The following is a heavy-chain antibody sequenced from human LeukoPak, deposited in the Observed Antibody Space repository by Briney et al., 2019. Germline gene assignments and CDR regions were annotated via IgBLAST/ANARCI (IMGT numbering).Heavy chain of an antibody. CDR2: ISYDGSNK. J-gene: IGHJ4*02. V-gene: IGHV3-30-3*01. CDR1: GFTFSSYA. CDR3: ARDLSSSGWDSINFDY. Sequence: GGSLRLSCAASGFTFSSYAMHWVRQAPGKGLEWVAVISYDGSNKYYADSVKGRFTISRDNSKNTLYLQMNSLRAEDTAVYYCARDLSSSGWDSINFDYWGQGTLVTVSS. D-gene: IGHD6-19*01.